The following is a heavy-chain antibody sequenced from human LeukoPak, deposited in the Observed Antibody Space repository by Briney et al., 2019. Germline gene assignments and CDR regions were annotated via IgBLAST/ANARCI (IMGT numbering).Heavy chain of an antibody. CDR3: ARDNSQGDSAWWFDP. Sequence: VASVKVSCKASGYTLTGYYMHWVRQAPGQGLEWMGWINPNSGGANYAQKFQGRVTMTRDTSISTAYMELSRLRSDDTAVYYCARDNSQGDSAWWFDPWGQGTLVTVSS. CDR1: GYTLTGYY. V-gene: IGHV1-2*02. J-gene: IGHJ5*02. CDR2: INPNSGGA. D-gene: IGHD1-26*01.